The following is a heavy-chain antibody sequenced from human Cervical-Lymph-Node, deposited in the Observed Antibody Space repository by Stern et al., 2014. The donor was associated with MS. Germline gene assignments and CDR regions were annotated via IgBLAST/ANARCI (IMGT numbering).Heavy chain of an antibody. CDR1: GFTFRNYA. CDR2: ITSDGGST. Sequence: VHLVESGGGLVQPGGSLRLSCVGSGFTFRNYAMHWVRQAPGKGLEYVSAITSDGGSTYYAKFVKGRFTISRDNAKNTLYLQMGRLRGDDMAVYYCARGSRWGQGTLVTVS. V-gene: IGHV3-64*01. J-gene: IGHJ4*02. CDR3: ARGSR.